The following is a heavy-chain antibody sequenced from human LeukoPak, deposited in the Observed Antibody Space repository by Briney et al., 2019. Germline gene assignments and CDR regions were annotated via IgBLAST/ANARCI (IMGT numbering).Heavy chain of an antibody. CDR3: AKDRLAYQLLESPTMDV. Sequence: GGSLRLSCAASGFTFSSYWMTWVRQAPGKGLEWVAFIRYDGSNKYYADSVKGRFTISRDNSKNTLYLQMNSLRAEDTAVYYCAKDRLAYQLLESPTMDVWGKGTTVTVSS. J-gene: IGHJ6*03. D-gene: IGHD2-2*01. CDR1: GFTFSSYW. V-gene: IGHV3-30*02. CDR2: IRYDGSNK.